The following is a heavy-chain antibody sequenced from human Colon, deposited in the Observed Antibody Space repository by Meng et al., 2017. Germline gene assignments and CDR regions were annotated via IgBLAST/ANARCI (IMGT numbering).Heavy chain of an antibody. D-gene: IGHD3-22*01. J-gene: IGHJ4*02. CDR3: ARGASDYDFDY. CDR2: IYYSGST. V-gene: IGHV4-61*01. CDR1: GGSVSSGSYY. Sequence: VPLPESGPGLVRPSETLSLTCTVSGGSVSSGSYYWSWIRQPPGKGLEWIGYIYYSGSTNYNPSLKSRVTISVDTSKNQFSLKLSSVTAADTAVYYCARGASDYDFDYWGQGTLVTVSS.